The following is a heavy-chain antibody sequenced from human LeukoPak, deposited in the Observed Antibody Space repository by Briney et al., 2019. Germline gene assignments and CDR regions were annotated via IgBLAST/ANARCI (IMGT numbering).Heavy chain of an antibody. CDR3: ARSRQINYYYYYMDV. J-gene: IGHJ6*03. V-gene: IGHV4-4*07. Sequence: SETLSLTCTVSGGSIGSYYWSWIRQPAGKGLEWIGRIYTSGSTNYNPSLKSRVTMSVDTSKNQFSLKLSSVTAADTAVYYCARSRQINYYYYYMDVWGKGTTVTVSS. CDR2: IYTSGST. CDR1: GGSIGSYY.